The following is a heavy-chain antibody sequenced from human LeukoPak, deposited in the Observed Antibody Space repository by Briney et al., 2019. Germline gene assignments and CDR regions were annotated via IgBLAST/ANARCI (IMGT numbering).Heavy chain of an antibody. Sequence: NTSETLSLTCAVYGGSFSGYYWSWIRQPPGKGLEWIGEINHSGSTNYNPSLKSRVTISVDTSKDQFSLKLSSVTAADTAVYYCARHALIAVAGSYYFDYWGQGTLVTVSS. CDR1: GGSFSGYY. D-gene: IGHD6-19*01. CDR3: ARHALIAVAGSYYFDY. J-gene: IGHJ4*02. V-gene: IGHV4-34*01. CDR2: INHSGST.